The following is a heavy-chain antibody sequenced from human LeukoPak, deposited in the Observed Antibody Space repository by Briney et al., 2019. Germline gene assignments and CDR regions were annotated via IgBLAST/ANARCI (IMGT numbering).Heavy chain of an antibody. Sequence: PGGSLRLSCAASGCTFSSQGMHWVRQAPGKGLEWVAVIWYDGSNKYYADSVKGRFTISRDNSKNTLYLQMNSLRAEDTAVYYCARAPSPIAAAGTGGWSDPWGQGTLVTVSS. CDR3: ARAPSPIAAAGTGGWSDP. D-gene: IGHD6-13*01. CDR1: GCTFSSQG. CDR2: IWYDGSNK. V-gene: IGHV3-33*01. J-gene: IGHJ5*02.